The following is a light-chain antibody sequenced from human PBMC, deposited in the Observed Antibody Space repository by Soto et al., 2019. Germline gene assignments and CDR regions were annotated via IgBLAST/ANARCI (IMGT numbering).Light chain of an antibody. CDR2: WAS. J-gene: IGKJ1*01. V-gene: IGKV4-1*01. Sequence: DIVMTQSPDSLAVSLGERATINCKSSQSILYSPNNKNYLAWYQQKPGQPPKLLIYWASTRESGVPDRFSGSGSETDFTLTISSLQAEDVAVYYCQQYYDVPQNFDQGTKVEIK. CDR1: QSILYSPNNKNY. CDR3: QQYYDVPQN.